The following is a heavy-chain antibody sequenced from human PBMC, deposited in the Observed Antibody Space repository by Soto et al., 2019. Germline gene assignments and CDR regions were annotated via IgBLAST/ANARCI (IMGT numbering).Heavy chain of an antibody. Sequence: QVHLQQWGAGLLKPSETLSLTCAVYGGSFSGYYWSWIRQPPGKGLEWIGEINHSGSTNYNPSLKSRVTISVDKSKNQFSLKLSSVTAADTAVYYCATREGLLEWFNHQRYFDYWGQGTLVTVSS. CDR2: INHSGST. J-gene: IGHJ4*02. CDR3: ATREGLLEWFNHQRYFDY. CDR1: GGSFSGYY. V-gene: IGHV4-34*01. D-gene: IGHD3-3*01.